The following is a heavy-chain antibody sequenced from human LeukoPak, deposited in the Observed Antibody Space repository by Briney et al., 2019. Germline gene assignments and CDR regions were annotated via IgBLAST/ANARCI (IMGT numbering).Heavy chain of an antibody. D-gene: IGHD3-10*01. J-gene: IGHJ4*02. CDR3: ARVHGSGSYHQYYFDY. CDR2: INHSGST. V-gene: IGHV4-34*01. Sequence: SETLSLTCAVYGGSFSGYYWSWIRQPPGKGLEWIGEINHSGSTNYNPSLKSRVTISVDTSKNQFSLKLSSVTAADTAVYYCARVHGSGSYHQYYFDYWGQGTLVTVSS. CDR1: GGSFSGYY.